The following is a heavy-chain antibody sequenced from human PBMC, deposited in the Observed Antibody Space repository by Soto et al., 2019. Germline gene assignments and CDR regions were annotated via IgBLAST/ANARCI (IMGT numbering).Heavy chain of an antibody. CDR1: GFTFSSYA. V-gene: IGHV3-30-3*01. D-gene: IGHD4-17*01. Sequence: GGSLRLSCAASGFTFSSYAMHWVRQAPGKGLEWVAVISYDGSNKYYADSVKGRFTISRDNSKNTLYLQMNSLRAEDTAVYYCARSGLSGDYGDYAWPVWGQGTLVTVSS. CDR3: ARSGLSGDYGDYAWPV. CDR2: ISYDGSNK. J-gene: IGHJ4*02.